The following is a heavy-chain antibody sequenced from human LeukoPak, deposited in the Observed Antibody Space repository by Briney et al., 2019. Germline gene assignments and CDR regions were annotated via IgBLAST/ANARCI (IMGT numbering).Heavy chain of an antibody. CDR3: ARDSTGYWYFDL. D-gene: IGHD3-3*02. CDR1: EFTFSSYG. Sequence: GGSLRLSCAASEFTFSSYGMSWVRQAPGKGLEWASDISGSGGSTYYADSVKGRFSISRDNPKNTLYLQMNSLRAEDTAVYYCARDSTGYWYFDLWGRGTLVSVSS. V-gene: IGHV3-23*01. CDR2: ISGSGGST. J-gene: IGHJ2*01.